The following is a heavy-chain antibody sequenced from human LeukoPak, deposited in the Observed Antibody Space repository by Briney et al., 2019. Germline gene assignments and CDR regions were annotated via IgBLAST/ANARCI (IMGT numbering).Heavy chain of an antibody. CDR2: ISGSGGST. CDR1: GFTFSSYG. V-gene: IGHV3-23*01. J-gene: IGHJ3*02. D-gene: IGHD2-8*01. Sequence: GGSLRLSCAASGFTFSSYGMSWVRQAPGKGLEWVSAISGSGGSTYYADSVKGRFTISRDNSKNTLYLQMNSLRAEDAAVYYCARLLYRDAFDIWGQGTMVTVSS. CDR3: ARLLYRDAFDI.